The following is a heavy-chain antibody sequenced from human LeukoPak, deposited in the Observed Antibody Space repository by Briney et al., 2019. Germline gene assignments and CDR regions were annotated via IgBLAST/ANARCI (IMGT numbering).Heavy chain of an antibody. CDR3: ARGAPTTRIGAGRFDY. J-gene: IGHJ4*02. D-gene: IGHD5-12*01. Sequence: ASVTVSCKASGYSLTNYYVHWVRQAPGQGLEWMGEINPSGGSTSYAQKFQGRTTVTRDTYTNTVYMDLSSLRSEDTATYYCARGAPTTRIGAGRFDYWGQGSLLTVAS. CDR1: GYSLTNYY. V-gene: IGHV1-46*01. CDR2: INPSGGST.